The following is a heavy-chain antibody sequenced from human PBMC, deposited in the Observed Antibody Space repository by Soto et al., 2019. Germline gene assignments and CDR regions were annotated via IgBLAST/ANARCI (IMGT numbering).Heavy chain of an antibody. J-gene: IGHJ1*01. CDR1: GFTFSSHA. CDR2: VDGSGADT. CDR3: AKDRYSSGWYTYFQH. V-gene: IGHV3-23*01. Sequence: GGSLRLSCAASGFTFSSHAMGWLRQAPGTEPEWVAFVDGSGADTSYADSVKGRFTISRDNSENSLYLHMNSLRAEDTAVYYCAKDRYSSGWYTYFQHWGQGTLVTVSS. D-gene: IGHD6-19*01.